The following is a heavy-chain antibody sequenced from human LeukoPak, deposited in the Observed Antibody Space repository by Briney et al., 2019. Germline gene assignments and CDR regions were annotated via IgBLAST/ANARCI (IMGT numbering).Heavy chain of an antibody. CDR3: ARGFSYGYCGGDCYRYYFDY. Sequence: SQTLSLTCTVSGGSISSGGYYWSWIRQHPGKGLKWIGYIYYSGSTYYNPSLKSRVTISVDTSKNQFSLKLSSVTAADTAVYYCARGFSYGYCGGDCYRYYFDYWGQGTLVTVSS. CDR1: GGSISSGGYY. J-gene: IGHJ4*02. CDR2: IYYSGST. D-gene: IGHD2-21*02. V-gene: IGHV4-31*03.